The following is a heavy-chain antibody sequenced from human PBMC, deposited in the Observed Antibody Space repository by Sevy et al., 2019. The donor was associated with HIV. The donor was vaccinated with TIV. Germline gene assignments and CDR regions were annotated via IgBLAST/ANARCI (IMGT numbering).Heavy chain of an antibody. J-gene: IGHJ1*01. CDR1: GFTFSSYA. V-gene: IGHV3-30-3*01. D-gene: IGHD3-22*01. CDR2: ISYDGSNK. Sequence: GGSLRLSCAASGFTFSSYAMHWVRQAPGKGLEWVAVISYDGSNKYYADSVKGRFTISRDNSKNTLYLQMNSLRAEDTAVYYWARAREDSSGYYYAEYFQHWGQGTLVTVSS. CDR3: ARAREDSSGYYYAEYFQH.